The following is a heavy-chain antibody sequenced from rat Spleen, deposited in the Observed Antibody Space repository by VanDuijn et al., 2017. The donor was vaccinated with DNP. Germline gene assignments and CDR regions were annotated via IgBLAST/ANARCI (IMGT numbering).Heavy chain of an antibody. D-gene: IGHD2-6*01. CDR2: ISNTGGST. Sequence: EVQLVESGGGLVQPGRSMKLSCAASGFNFNDYWMTWLRQAPGKGLEWVASISNTGGSTYYPDSVKGRFTISRDNAKNTQYLQMDSLRSEDTATYYCARHSGVLSYYFDYWGQGVMVTVSS. V-gene: IGHV5-31*01. CDR3: ARHSGVLSYYFDY. J-gene: IGHJ2*01. CDR1: GFNFNDYW.